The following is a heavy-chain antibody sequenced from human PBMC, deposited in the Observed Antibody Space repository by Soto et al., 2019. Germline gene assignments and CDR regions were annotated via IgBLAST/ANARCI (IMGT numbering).Heavy chain of an antibody. V-gene: IGHV1-69*01. CDR3: ATMGRGDIVVVPAAIGYYYGMDV. Sequence: SVKVSCKASGGTFSSYAISWVRQAPGQGLEWMGGIIPIFGTANYAQKFQGRVTITADESTSTAYMELSSLRSEDTAVYYCATMGRGDIVVVPAAIGYYYGMDVWGQGTTVTVSS. CDR1: GGTFSSYA. CDR2: IIPIFGTA. D-gene: IGHD2-2*01. J-gene: IGHJ6*02.